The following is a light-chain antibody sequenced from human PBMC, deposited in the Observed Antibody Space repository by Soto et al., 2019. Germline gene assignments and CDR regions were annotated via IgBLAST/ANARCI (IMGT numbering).Light chain of an antibody. Sequence: DIVMTQSPLSLPVTPGEPASISCRSSQSIRSYLNWYQQKPGKAPKLLIYAATSLQTGVSSRFSGSGSGTDFTLTISNLQPEDFATYYCQQTSSTPTFGGGTKVDIK. J-gene: IGKJ4*01. CDR2: AAT. CDR3: QQTSSTPT. CDR1: QSIRSY. V-gene: IGKV1-39*01.